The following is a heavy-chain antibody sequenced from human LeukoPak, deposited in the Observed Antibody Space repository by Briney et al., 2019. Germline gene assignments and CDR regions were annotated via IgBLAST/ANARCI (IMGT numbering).Heavy chain of an antibody. CDR2: IWYDGSNI. J-gene: IGHJ4*02. Sequence: PGGSLRLSCAASGFTFSSYGMHWVRQAPGKGLEWVAVIWYDGSNINYADSVKGRFTISRENSKNTLFLQMNSLRGDDTAAYYCVRGFDRVDYWGQGTLVTVSS. CDR3: VRGFDRVDY. CDR1: GFTFSSYG. V-gene: IGHV3-33*01.